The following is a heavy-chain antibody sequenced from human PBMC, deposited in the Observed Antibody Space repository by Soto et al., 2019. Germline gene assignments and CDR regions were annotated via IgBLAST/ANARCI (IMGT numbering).Heavy chain of an antibody. CDR2: IVVGSGNT. CDR1: GFTFSSCG. Sequence: QIQLVQFGPEVRKPGTPVKVSCKASGFTFSSCGIHWVRQARGQRLEWIGWIVVGSGNTNYAQKFQERVTITRDVSTNTAYMELTSLRSDDTAVYYCAADLEPAAPYNWFEPWGQGTLVTVSS. CDR3: AADLEPAAPYNWFEP. V-gene: IGHV1-58*02. J-gene: IGHJ5*02. D-gene: IGHD2-2*01.